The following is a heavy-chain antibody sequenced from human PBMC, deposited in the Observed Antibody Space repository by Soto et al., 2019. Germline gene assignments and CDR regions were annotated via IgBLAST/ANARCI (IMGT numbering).Heavy chain of an antibody. CDR3: ARVFEAGPGGTFGVVIPKFAP. J-gene: IGHJ5*02. CDR2: INHSGST. CDR1: GGSFSGYY. D-gene: IGHD3-3*01. Sequence: SETLSLTCAVYGGSFSGYYWSWIRQPPGKGLEWIGEINHSGSTNYNPSLKSRVTISVDTSKNQFSLKLSSVTAADTAVYYCARVFEAGPGGTFGVVIPKFAPWGQGTLVTVSS. V-gene: IGHV4-34*01.